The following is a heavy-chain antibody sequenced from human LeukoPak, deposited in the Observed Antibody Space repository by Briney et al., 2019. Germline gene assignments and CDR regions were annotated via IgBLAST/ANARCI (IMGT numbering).Heavy chain of an antibody. D-gene: IGHD6-13*01. CDR3: ATTSNIATAAYF. V-gene: IGHV3-21*01. CDR2: ISPWSDYI. J-gene: IGHJ4*02. Sequence: KAGGSLRLSCAASGFTFSRYTMNWVRQAPGKGLEWVSAISPWSDYIYYVDSVKGRFTISRDYAKNSLYLQMNSLRAEDTAVCYCATTSNIATAAYFWGQGTLVTVSS. CDR1: GFTFSRYT.